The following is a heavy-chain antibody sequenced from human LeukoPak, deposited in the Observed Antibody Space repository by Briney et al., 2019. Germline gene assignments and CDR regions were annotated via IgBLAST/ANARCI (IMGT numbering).Heavy chain of an antibody. Sequence: SETLSLTCAVYGGSFSGYYWSWIRQPPGKGLEWIGEIDHSGSTNYNPSLKSRVTISVDTSKNQFSLKLSSVTAADTAVYYCARLSVDTATIYYGMDVWGQGTTVTVSS. CDR2: IDHSGST. CDR3: ARLSVDTATIYYGMDV. J-gene: IGHJ6*02. V-gene: IGHV4-34*01. D-gene: IGHD5-18*01. CDR1: GGSFSGYY.